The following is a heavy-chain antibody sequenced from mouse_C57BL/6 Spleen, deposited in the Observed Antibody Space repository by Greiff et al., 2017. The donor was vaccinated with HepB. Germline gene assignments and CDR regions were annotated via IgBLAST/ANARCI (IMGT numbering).Heavy chain of an antibody. Sequence: QVHVKQSGAELVRPGASVTLSCKASGYTFTDYEMHWVKQTPVHGLEWIGAIDPETGGTAYNQKFKGKAILTADKSSSTAYMELRSLTSEDSAVYYCTRASTVPYFDYWGQGTTLTVSS. CDR1: GYTFTDYE. V-gene: IGHV1-15*01. J-gene: IGHJ2*01. D-gene: IGHD1-1*01. CDR2: IDPETGGT. CDR3: TRASTVPYFDY.